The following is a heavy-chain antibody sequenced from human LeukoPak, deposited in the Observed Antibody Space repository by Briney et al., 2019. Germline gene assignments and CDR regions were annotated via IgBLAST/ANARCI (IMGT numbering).Heavy chain of an antibody. CDR3: ARVRGPLEDSDAFDI. CDR1: GYTFTSYY. J-gene: IGHJ3*02. Sequence: ASVKVSCKASGYTFTSYYMHWVRQAPGQGLEWMGKINPSGGSTSYAQKFQGRVTMTRDTSTSTVYMELSSLRSEDTAVYYCARVRGPLEDSDAFDIWGQGTLVTVSS. D-gene: IGHD3-22*01. CDR2: INPSGGST. V-gene: IGHV1-46*01.